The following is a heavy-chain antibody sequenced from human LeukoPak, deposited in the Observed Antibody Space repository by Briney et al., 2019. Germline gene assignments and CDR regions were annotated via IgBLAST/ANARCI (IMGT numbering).Heavy chain of an antibody. CDR3: AREGSAVTNFDY. V-gene: IGHV4-34*01. Sequence: SETLSLTCAVYGGSFSGYYWSWIRQPPGKGLEWIGEINHNGTTNYNPSLKSRVSISVDTSKNQFSLKLSSVTDADAAVYYCAREGSAVTNFDYWGQGTLVTVSS. CDR2: INHNGTT. CDR1: GGSFSGYY. D-gene: IGHD3-10*01. J-gene: IGHJ4*02.